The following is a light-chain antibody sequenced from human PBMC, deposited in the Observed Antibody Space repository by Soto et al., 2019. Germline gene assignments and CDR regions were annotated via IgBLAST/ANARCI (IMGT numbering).Light chain of an antibody. CDR2: GAS. CDR1: QSFSSVY. J-gene: IGKJ1*01. Sequence: IVLTQSPVTLSLSPGEGATLSCRASQSFSSVYLAWYQQKPGQAPRLLIYGASNRATGIPDRFSGSGSGTEFTLTISSLQPDDLAFYYCQQYNSYRWTFGQGTKVDIK. V-gene: IGKV3-20*01. CDR3: QQYNSYRWT.